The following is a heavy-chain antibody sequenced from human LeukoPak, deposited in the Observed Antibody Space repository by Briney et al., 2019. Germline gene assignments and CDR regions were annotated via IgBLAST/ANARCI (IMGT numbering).Heavy chain of an antibody. Sequence: GGSLRLSCAASGFTFGGFTMAWVRQTPGRGLEWLSGILADADAGKAYYADSVKGRFTIYRDNSKNTLYLQMNSLRAEDTAVYYCAPRVGAYGDSGGDWGQGTLVTVSS. D-gene: IGHD4-17*01. CDR3: APRVGAYGDSGGD. V-gene: IGHV3-23*01. J-gene: IGHJ4*02. CDR1: GFTFGGFT. CDR2: ILADADAGKA.